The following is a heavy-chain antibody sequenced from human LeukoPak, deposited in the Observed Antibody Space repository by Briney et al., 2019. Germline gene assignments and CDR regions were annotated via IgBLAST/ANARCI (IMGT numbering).Heavy chain of an antibody. Sequence: PSETLSLTCTVSGGSISSCYWSWIRQPPGKGLEWIGYIYYSGSTNYNPSLKSRVTISVDTSKNQFSLKLSSVTAADTAVYYCARVVVITYSHFFDYWGQGTLVTVSS. CDR3: ARVVVITYSHFFDY. CDR2: IYYSGST. V-gene: IGHV4-59*01. CDR1: GGSISSCY. D-gene: IGHD3-22*01. J-gene: IGHJ4*02.